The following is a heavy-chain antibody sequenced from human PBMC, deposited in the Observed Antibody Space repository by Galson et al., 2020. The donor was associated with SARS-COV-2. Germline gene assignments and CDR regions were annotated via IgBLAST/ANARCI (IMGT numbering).Heavy chain of an antibody. V-gene: IGHV1-8*01. CDR1: GYTLSSYD. D-gene: IGHD3-3*01. CDR2: MNANTGNI. Sequence: ASVKVSCKASGYTLSSYDITWVRQAPGQWLEWMAWMNANTGNIGYAQKFQGRISMTWNTSIGAAYMELRSLRSEDTAMYYCARGLRGYHFGGGYWFDYWGQGTLGTVSS. J-gene: IGHJ4*02. CDR3: ARGLRGYHFGGGYWFDY.